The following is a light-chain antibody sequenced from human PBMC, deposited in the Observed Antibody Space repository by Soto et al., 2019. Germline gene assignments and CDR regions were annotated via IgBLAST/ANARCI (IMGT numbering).Light chain of an antibody. CDR1: QSVNNH. CDR2: AAS. V-gene: IGKV1-39*01. CDR3: QQSDSATHT. Sequence: DIQMTQSPSSLSASIGDRVTITCRASQSVNNHLNWYQQKPGKAPRLLIYAASGLQSGVPSRFSGSGSGTDFTLTISSLQPEDFVTYFCQQSDSATHTFGQGTNLEIK. J-gene: IGKJ2*01.